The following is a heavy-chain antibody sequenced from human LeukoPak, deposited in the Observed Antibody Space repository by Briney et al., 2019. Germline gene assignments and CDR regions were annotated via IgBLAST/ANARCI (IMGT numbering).Heavy chain of an antibody. Sequence: GGSLRFSCAASGFTFSNHWMHWVRQPPGKGLEWVSGISWNSGSIDYADSVKGRFTISRDNAKNSLYLQMNSLRVEDTAFYYCAKDNRRHYTSGPNPDSLHWGQGALVTVSS. CDR1: GFTFSNHW. J-gene: IGHJ4*02. D-gene: IGHD6-19*01. V-gene: IGHV3-9*01. CDR3: AKDNRRHYTSGPNPDSLH. CDR2: ISWNSGSI.